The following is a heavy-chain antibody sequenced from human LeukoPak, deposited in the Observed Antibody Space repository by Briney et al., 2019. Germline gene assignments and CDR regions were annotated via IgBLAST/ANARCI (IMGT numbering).Heavy chain of an antibody. J-gene: IGHJ4*02. CDR1: GFTFSSYS. D-gene: IGHD5-18*01. CDR2: ISSSSSYI. V-gene: IGHV3-21*01. CDR3: ARVKDTAMGEIDY. Sequence: GGSLRLSCAASGFTFSSYSMNWVRQAPGKGLEWVSSISSSSSYIYYADSVKGRLTISRDNAKNSLFLQMNSLRAEDTAVYYCARVKDTAMGEIDYWGQGTLVTVSS.